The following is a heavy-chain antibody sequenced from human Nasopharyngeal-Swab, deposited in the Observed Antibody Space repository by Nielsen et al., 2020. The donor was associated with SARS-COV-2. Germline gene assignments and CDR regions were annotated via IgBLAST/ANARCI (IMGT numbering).Heavy chain of an antibody. Sequence: GESLKISCAASRFTFSSSAMHWVRQASGKGLEWVGRIRSKANSYATAYAASVKGRFTISRDDSKNTAYLQMNSLKTEDTAVYYCTHGDTAMVTGASYWGQGTLVTVSS. CDR1: RFTFSSSA. V-gene: IGHV3-73*01. J-gene: IGHJ4*02. D-gene: IGHD5-18*01. CDR3: THGDTAMVTGASY. CDR2: IRSKANSYAT.